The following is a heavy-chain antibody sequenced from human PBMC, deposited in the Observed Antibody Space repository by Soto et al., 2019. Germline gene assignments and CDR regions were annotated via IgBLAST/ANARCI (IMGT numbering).Heavy chain of an antibody. CDR2: IWYDGSNK. CDR1: GFTFSSYG. V-gene: IGHV3-33*01. J-gene: IGHJ4*02. Sequence: GGSLRLSCAASGFTFSSYGMHWVRQAPGKGLEWVAVIWYDGSNKYYADSVKGRFTISRDNSKNTLYLQMNSLRAEDTAVYYCARELGCSSTSCYQGFDYWGQGTLVTVSS. CDR3: ARELGCSSTSCYQGFDY. D-gene: IGHD2-2*01.